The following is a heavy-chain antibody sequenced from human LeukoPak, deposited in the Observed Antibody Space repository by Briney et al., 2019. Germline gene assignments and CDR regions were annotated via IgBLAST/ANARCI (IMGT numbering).Heavy chain of an antibody. CDR2: IYSGGST. CDR1: GFTFSDYY. J-gene: IGHJ4*02. D-gene: IGHD5-18*01. CDR3: ARSGRDTAMVK. V-gene: IGHV3-66*01. Sequence: GGSLRLSCAASGFTFSDYYMSWIRQAPGKGLEWVSVIYSGGSTYYADSVKGRFTISRDNSKNTLYLQMNSLRAEDTAVYYCARSGRDTAMVKWGQGTLVTVSS.